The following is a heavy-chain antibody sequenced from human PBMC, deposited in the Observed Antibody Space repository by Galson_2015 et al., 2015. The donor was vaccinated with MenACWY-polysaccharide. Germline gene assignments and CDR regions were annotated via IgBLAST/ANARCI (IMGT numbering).Heavy chain of an antibody. J-gene: IGHJ3*02. D-gene: IGHD1-26*01. Sequence: PALVKPTQTLTLTCTFSGFSLSTSGVGVGWIRQPPGKALEWLALIYWDDDKRYSPSLKGRLTITKDTSKNQVVLTMTNMDPVDTATYYCALQRGWVGAFDIWGQGTMVTVSS. V-gene: IGHV2-5*02. CDR3: ALQRGWVGAFDI. CDR2: IYWDDDK. CDR1: GFSLSTSGVG.